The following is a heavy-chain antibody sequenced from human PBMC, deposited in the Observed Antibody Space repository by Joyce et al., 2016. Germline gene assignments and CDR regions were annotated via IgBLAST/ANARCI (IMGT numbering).Heavy chain of an antibody. CDR1: GFTFSDYY. CDR3: AREALWNYDPSYYSYYGMDV. J-gene: IGHJ6*02. D-gene: IGHD1-7*01. CDR2: IDSSVSTI. V-gene: IGHV3-11*01. Sequence: QVQLVESGGGLVKPGGSLRLSCAASGFTFSDYYMSWIRQVPVKGWEWSSFIDSSVSTICDADSVKGRFTISRDNTKNSLYLQMDGLRAEDTAVYYCAREALWNYDPSYYSYYGMDVWGQGTTVTVSS.